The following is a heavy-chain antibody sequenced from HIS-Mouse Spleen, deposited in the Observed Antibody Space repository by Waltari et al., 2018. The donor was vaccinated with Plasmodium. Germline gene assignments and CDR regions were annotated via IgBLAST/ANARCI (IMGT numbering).Heavy chain of an antibody. CDR3: ARDLAAAGHFDY. J-gene: IGHJ4*02. CDR2: INPNSGGT. V-gene: IGHV1-2*02. D-gene: IGHD6-13*01. CDR1: GYSFNGYY. Sequence: QVQLVQSGAEVKKPGASVKVPCKASGYSFNGYYMHWVRQAPGQGLEWMGWINPNSGGTNYAQKFQGRVTMTRDTSISTAYMELSRLRSDDTAVYYCARDLAAAGHFDYWGQGTLVTVSS.